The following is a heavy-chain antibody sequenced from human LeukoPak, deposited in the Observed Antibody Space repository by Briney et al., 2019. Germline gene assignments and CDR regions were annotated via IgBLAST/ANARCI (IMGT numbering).Heavy chain of an antibody. CDR2: IIPIFGTA. D-gene: IGHD3-22*01. CDR1: GGTFSSYA. V-gene: IGHV1-69*05. CDR3: ARAGYYDSSGLLFDP. J-gene: IGHJ5*02. Sequence: SVKVSCKASGGTFSSYAISWVRQAPGQGLEWMGGIIPIFGTANYAQKFQGRVTITTDESTSTAYMELSSLRSEDTAVYYCARAGYYDSSGLLFDPWGQGTLVTVSS.